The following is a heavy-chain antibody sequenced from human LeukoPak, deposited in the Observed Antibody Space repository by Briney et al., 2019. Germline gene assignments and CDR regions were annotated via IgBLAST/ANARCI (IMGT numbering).Heavy chain of an antibody. V-gene: IGHV1-3*01. D-gene: IGHD3-22*01. Sequence: GASVKGSCKASGYTFTSYAMHWVRQAPGQRLEWMGWINAGNGNTKYSQKFQGRVTMTRDTSTSTVYMELSSLRSEDTAVYYCAREADYDDGMDVWGQGTTVTVSS. CDR2: INAGNGNT. J-gene: IGHJ6*02. CDR3: AREADYDDGMDV. CDR1: GYTFTSYA.